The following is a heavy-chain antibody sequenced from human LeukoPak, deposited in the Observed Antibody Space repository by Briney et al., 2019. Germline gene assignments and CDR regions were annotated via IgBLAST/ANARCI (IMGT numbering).Heavy chain of an antibody. J-gene: IGHJ5*02. CDR1: GFTFSSYA. CDR3: ARDPYSSAWPPGGWFNP. CDR2: ISYDGSNK. Sequence: GGSLRLSCAASGFTFSSYAMHWVRQAPGKGLEWVAVISYDGSNKYYADSVKGRFTISRDNFKNTLYLQMNSLRAEDTAVYYCARDPYSSAWPPGGWFNPWGQGTLVTVSS. V-gene: IGHV3-30-3*01. D-gene: IGHD6-19*01.